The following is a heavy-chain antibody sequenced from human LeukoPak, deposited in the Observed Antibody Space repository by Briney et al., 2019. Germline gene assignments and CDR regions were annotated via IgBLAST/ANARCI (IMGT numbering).Heavy chain of an antibody. D-gene: IGHD1-14*01. CDR3: ARVRIPDPKFDP. J-gene: IGHJ5*02. V-gene: IGHV4-39*01. CDR1: GGSISSSSYY. Sequence: PSETLSLTCTVSGGSISSSSYYWGWIRQPPGKGLEWIGSIYYSGSTYYNPSLKSRVTISVDTSKNQFSLKLSSVTAADTAVYYCARVRIPDPKFDPWGQGTLVTVSS. CDR2: IYYSGST.